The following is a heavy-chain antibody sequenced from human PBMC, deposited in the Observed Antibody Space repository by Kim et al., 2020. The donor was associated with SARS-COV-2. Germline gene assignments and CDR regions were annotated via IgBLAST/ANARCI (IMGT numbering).Heavy chain of an antibody. CDR3: AREGSIGTGTGFDY. CDR2: IWYDGSNK. J-gene: IGHJ4*02. V-gene: IGHV3-33*01. D-gene: IGHD3-9*01. CDR1: GFTFSSYG. Sequence: GGSLRLSCAASGFTFSSYGMHWVRQAPGKGLEWVAVIWYDGSNKYYADSVKSRFTISRDNSKNTLYLQMNSLRAEDTAVYYCAREGSIGTGTGFDYWGQGTLVTVSS.